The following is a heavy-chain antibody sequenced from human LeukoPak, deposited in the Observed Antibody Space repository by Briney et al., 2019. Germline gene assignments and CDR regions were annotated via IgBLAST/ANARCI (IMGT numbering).Heavy chain of an antibody. CDR1: GGSISSYY. D-gene: IGHD5-18*01. Sequence: SETLSLTCTVSGGSISSYYWSWIRQPPGKGLEWIGYIYTSGGTNYNPSLKSRVTISVDTSKNQFSLKLSSVAAADTAVYYCARHDTAMVTEVAAAGIGSFDYWGQGTLVTVSS. CDR2: IYTSGGT. V-gene: IGHV4-4*09. J-gene: IGHJ4*02. CDR3: ARHDTAMVTEVAAAGIGSFDY.